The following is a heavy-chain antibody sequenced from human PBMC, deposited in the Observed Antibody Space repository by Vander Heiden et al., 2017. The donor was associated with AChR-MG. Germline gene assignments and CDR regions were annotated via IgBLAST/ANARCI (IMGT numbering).Heavy chain of an antibody. J-gene: IGHJ6*02. D-gene: IGHD3-3*01. Sequence: QVQLVQSGAEVKKPGASVQVSCKASGYTFTSYDINWVRQATGQGLEWMGWMNPNSGNTGYAQKFQGRVTMTRNTSISTAYMELSSLRSEDTAVYYCARANHYDFWSGYYGYYYGMDVWGQGTTVTVSS. CDR2: MNPNSGNT. CDR1: GYTFTSYD. CDR3: ARANHYDFWSGYYGYYYGMDV. V-gene: IGHV1-8*01.